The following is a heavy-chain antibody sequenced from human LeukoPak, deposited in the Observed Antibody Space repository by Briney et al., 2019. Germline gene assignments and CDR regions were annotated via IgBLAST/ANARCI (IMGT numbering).Heavy chain of an antibody. Sequence: PGGSLRLSCTGSGFSLSSSWMSWVRQAPGTGLEWVANINQDGSEKHYVDSVKGRFTISRDNAKNSLYLQMNSLRAEDTALYYCARVPLGSGYYYMDVWGKGTTVTVSS. CDR3: ARVPLGSGYYYMDV. CDR1: GFSLSSSW. CDR2: INQDGSEK. V-gene: IGHV3-7*03. J-gene: IGHJ6*03. D-gene: IGHD3-10*01.